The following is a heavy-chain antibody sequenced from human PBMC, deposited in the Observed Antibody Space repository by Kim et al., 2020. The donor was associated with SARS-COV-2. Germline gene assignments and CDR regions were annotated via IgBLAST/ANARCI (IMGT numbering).Heavy chain of an antibody. CDR1: GFTFSTYA. Sequence: GGSLRLSCAASGFTFSTYAMTWVRQAPGKGLEWVSAISSNGANTYYADSVKGRFPISRDNSKNTLYLQMNTLRADDTAVYYCARYLWGSNGVNFDYWGQGTLVTVSS. D-gene: IGHD3-16*01. CDR2: ISSNGANT. J-gene: IGHJ4*02. CDR3: ARYLWGSNGVNFDY. V-gene: IGHV3-23*01.